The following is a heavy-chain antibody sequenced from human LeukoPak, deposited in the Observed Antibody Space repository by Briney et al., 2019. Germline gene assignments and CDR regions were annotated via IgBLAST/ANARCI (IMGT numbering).Heavy chain of an antibody. Sequence: GGSLRLSCAASGFTFSSYAMSWVRQAPGKGLEWVSAISGSGGSTYYADSVKGRFTISRDNSKNTLYLQMNGLRPEDTAIYYSARDYYNSSGYFYGGYWGQGSLVTVSS. D-gene: IGHD3-22*01. V-gene: IGHV3-23*01. J-gene: IGHJ4*02. CDR3: ARDYYNSSGYFYGGY. CDR1: GFTFSSYA. CDR2: ISGSGGST.